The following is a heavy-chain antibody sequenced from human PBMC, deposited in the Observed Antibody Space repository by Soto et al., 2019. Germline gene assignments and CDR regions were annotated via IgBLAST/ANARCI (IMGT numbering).Heavy chain of an antibody. CDR2: ISGSGGST. D-gene: IGHD3-9*01. J-gene: IGHJ4*02. Sequence: EVQLLESGGGLVQPGGSLRLSCAASGFTFPSYAMTWVRQAPGRGLEWVSGISGSGGSTYYADSVKGRFTISRDNSKNTLYLQMNSLRAEDTAVYYCAKAGSYDRYYFEYWGQGTLVTVSS. V-gene: IGHV3-23*01. CDR1: GFTFPSYA. CDR3: AKAGSYDRYYFEY.